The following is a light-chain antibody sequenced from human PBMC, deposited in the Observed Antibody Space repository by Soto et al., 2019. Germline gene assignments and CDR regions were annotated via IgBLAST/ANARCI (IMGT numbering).Light chain of an antibody. CDR3: QQYNNWPRGT. CDR1: QSLSGN. V-gene: IGKV3-15*01. Sequence: NVLTQSPGTMSLSPWARATSSCRALQSLSGNYLAWYQQKPGQAPRLLIYGASTRATGIPARFSGSGSGTEFTLTISSLQSEDFAVYYCQQYNNWPRGTFGQGTRLEI. CDR2: GAS. J-gene: IGKJ5*01.